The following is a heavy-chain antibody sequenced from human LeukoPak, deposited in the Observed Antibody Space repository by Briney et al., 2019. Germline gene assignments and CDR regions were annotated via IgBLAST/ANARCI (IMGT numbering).Heavy chain of an antibody. D-gene: IGHD7-27*01. V-gene: IGHV3-9*01. CDR2: ITWDSGAI. J-gene: IGHJ4*02. CDR3: AKGNWGTPFDY. Sequence: GGSLRLSCTASGFTFGDYTMHWVRQAPGRGLEWVSGITWDSGAISYADSVKGRFTISRDNAKSSLYLQLNSLRAEDTAFYYCAKGNWGTPFDYWGQGTLVTVSS. CDR1: GFTFGDYT.